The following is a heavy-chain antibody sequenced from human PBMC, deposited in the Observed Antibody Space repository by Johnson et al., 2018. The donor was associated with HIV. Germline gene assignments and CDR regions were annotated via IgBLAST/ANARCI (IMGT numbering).Heavy chain of an antibody. D-gene: IGHD5-24*01. CDR3: ARAPAWLRGFDI. J-gene: IGHJ3*02. CDR2: ISSDGNT. V-gene: IGHV3-66*01. CDR1: RFIFSDYY. Sequence: EVQLVESGGGLVKPGGSLRLSCAASRFIFSDYYMTWVRRAPGKGLEWVSVISSDGNTYYADSVKGRFSISRDNSKNTLYLQMNRLTVEDTALYYCARAPAWLRGFDIWGQGTMVTVSS.